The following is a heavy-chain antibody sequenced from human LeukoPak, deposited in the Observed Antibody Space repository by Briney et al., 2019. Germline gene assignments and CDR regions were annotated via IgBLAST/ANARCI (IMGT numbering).Heavy chain of an antibody. CDR3: ARTLYIGRYNFDY. D-gene: IGHD1-26*01. Sequence: SVKVSCNASGYSFTSYYIHWVRQAPGQGLEWMGIINPRGGSTSYAQKFQGRVTMTSDTSTSTAYMDLSSLRSEDTAVYYCARTLYIGRYNFDYWGQGTLVTVSS. CDR1: GYSFTSYY. CDR2: INPRGGST. J-gene: IGHJ4*02. V-gene: IGHV1-46*01.